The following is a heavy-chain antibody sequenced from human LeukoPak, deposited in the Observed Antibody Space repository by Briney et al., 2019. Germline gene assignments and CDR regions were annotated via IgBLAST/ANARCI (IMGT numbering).Heavy chain of an antibody. Sequence: GGSLRLSCEASGSTLSNYWITWVRQAPGKGLEWVANIKPDGREKYYMPSVKGRFTISRDSAKNSFYLQMNSLRAEDTAVYYCATMASNVFEYWGQGTLVTDSS. D-gene: IGHD5-24*01. V-gene: IGHV3-7*03. J-gene: IGHJ4*02. CDR3: ATMASNVFEY. CDR2: IKPDGREK. CDR1: GSTLSNYW.